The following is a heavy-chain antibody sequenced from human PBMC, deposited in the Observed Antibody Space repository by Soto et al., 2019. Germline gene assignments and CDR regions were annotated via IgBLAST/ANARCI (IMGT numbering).Heavy chain of an antibody. J-gene: IGHJ4*02. CDR1: GFTFSSYW. Sequence: GGSLRLSCAASGFTFSSYWMHWVRQAPGKGLVWVSRINSDGSSTSYADSVKGRFTISRDNAKNTLYLQMNSLRAEDTAVYYCARDLYYDSSGYPIGYWGQGTLVTVSS. V-gene: IGHV3-74*01. CDR3: ARDLYYDSSGYPIGY. CDR2: INSDGSST. D-gene: IGHD3-22*01.